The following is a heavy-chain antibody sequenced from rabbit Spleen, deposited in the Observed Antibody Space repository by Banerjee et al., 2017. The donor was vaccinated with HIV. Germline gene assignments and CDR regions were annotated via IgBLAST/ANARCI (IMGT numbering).Heavy chain of an antibody. CDR3: ARHYSGDWGDFYFHL. Sequence: QEQLEESGGDLVKPEGSLTLTCTASGFSFSSSYWICWVRQAPGKGLEWTACIHAGSSGTTYYASWAKGRFTISKTSSTTVTLQMTSLTVADTATYFCARHYSGDWGDFYFHLWGPGTLVTVS. CDR1: GFSFSSSYW. V-gene: IGHV1S45*01. J-gene: IGHJ4*01. D-gene: IGHD4-1*01. CDR2: IHAGSSGTT.